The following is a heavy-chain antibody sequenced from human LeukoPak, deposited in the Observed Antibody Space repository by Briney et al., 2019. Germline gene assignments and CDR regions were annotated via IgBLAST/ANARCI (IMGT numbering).Heavy chain of an antibody. CDR3: ARVGWYGDYFDY. V-gene: IGHV3-74*01. J-gene: IGHJ4*02. CDR1: GFTFSSYW. Sequence: GGSLRLSCAASGFTFSSYWMHWVRQAPGKGLVWVSRINPDGSTTSYADSVKGRFTISRDSAKNTLYLQMNSLRAEDTAVYYCARVGWYGDYFDYWGQGTLVTVPS. CDR2: INPDGSTT. D-gene: IGHD4-17*01.